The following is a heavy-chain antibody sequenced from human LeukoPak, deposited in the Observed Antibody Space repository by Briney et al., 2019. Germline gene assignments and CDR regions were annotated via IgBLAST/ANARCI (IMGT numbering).Heavy chain of an antibody. CDR2: IYTSGST. Sequence: SETLSLTCTVSGGSLSSYYWSWIRQPAGKGLEWIGRIYTSGSTNYIPSLKSRVTMSVDTSKNQFSLNLSPVTASGTPVYYCASGELGYCSSTSCYRLGPWGQGTLVTVSS. CDR1: GGSLSSYY. V-gene: IGHV4-4*07. J-gene: IGHJ5*02. D-gene: IGHD2-2*02. CDR3: ASGELGYCSSTSCYRLGP.